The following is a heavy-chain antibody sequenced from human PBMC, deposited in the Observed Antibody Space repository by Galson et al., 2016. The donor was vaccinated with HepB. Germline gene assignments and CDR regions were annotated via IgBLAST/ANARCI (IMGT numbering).Heavy chain of an antibody. V-gene: IGHV1-3*01. CDR2: IAGGTGNT. CDR1: GYTFTNYA. CDR3: VRNAGGYNFGD. D-gene: IGHD5-24*01. J-gene: IGHJ4*02. Sequence: SVKVSCKAGGYTFTNYAIHWVRQAPGQSLEWMGWIAGGTGNTRYSQQFQGRVTFTRDTSASIVYMEMSSLRSEDTAVFYCVRNAGGYNFGDWGQGTLVSVSS.